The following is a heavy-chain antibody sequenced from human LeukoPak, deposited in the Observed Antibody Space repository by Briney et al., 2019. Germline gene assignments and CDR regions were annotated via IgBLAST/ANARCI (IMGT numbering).Heavy chain of an antibody. CDR3: AKSNGYGLVDI. J-gene: IGHJ3*02. V-gene: IGHV4-59*12. CDR1: GFTFSSYT. D-gene: IGHD3-10*01. Sequence: GSLRLSCAASGFTFSSYTMNWVRQPPGKGLEWIGNIFYSGSTYYSPFLKSRVTISLDTSRNQFSLKLNSVTAADTAVYYCAKSNGYGLVDIWGQGTMVTVSS. CDR2: IFYSGST.